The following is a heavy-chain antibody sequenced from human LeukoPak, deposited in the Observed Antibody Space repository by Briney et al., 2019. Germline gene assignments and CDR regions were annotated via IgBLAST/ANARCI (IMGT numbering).Heavy chain of an antibody. D-gene: IGHD3-22*01. CDR2: IGTYGGDT. J-gene: IGHJ5*01. V-gene: IGHV1-18*01. CDR3: ARDLWNFYDDSGYNRDFDS. Sequence: VASVKVSCKATSRISWVRQAPGQGLEWMAWIGTYGGDTYYAQKFQGRITVTTDTSTSTVYMELRNLRSDDTAVYYCARDLWNFYDDSGYNRDFDSWGQGTLVTVSS. CDR1: TSR.